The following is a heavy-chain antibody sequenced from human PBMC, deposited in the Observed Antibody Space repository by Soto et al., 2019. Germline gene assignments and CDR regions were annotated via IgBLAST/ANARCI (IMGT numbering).Heavy chain of an antibody. D-gene: IGHD1-1*01. V-gene: IGHV3-23*01. CDR1: GFTFSTYA. Sequence: GSLRLSCAASGFTFSTYAMSWVRQAPGKGLEWVSSVTGTGGRTYYADSVKGRFTISRDNSKNTLYLQMNSLRAEDTAVYYSAKQLSRNNWYHLDFWGQGTLVTVSS. CDR3: AKQLSRNNWYHLDF. J-gene: IGHJ4*02. CDR2: VTGTGGRT.